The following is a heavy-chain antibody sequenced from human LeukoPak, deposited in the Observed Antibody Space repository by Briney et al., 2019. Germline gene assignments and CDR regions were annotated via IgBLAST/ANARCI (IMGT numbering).Heavy chain of an antibody. CDR3: AKDLTVVVAAPIGY. V-gene: IGHV3-23*01. CDR2: ISGSGGST. D-gene: IGHD2-15*01. J-gene: IGHJ4*02. CDR1: GFTFSSYA. Sequence: GGSLRLSCAASGFTFSSYAMSWVRQAPGKGLEWVSAISGSGGSTYYADSVKGRFTTSRDNSKNTLYLQMNSLRAEDTAVYYCAKDLTVVVAAPIGYWGQGTLVTVSS.